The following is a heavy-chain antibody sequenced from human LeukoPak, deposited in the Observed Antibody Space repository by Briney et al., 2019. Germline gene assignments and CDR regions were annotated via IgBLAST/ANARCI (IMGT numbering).Heavy chain of an antibody. CDR3: ARARKYNGNPNWIDL. CDR2: ISHSENT. Sequence: KPSETLSLTCYVSGDSISSSYFWGWIRPPPGTGLEWIGSISHSENTFYNPSLKSRVTISVDTSKNHFSLNLSAVTAADTAVYYCARARKYNGNPNWIDLWGQGVLVTVSS. D-gene: IGHD2-8*01. J-gene: IGHJ5*02. CDR1: GDSISSSYF. V-gene: IGHV4-38-2*02.